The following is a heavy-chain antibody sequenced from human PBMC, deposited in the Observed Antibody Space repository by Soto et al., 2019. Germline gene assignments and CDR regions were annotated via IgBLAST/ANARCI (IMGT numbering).Heavy chain of an antibody. CDR2: INAGNGNT. CDR3: ARGANLVYYYYGMDV. CDR1: GYTFTSYA. J-gene: IGHJ6*02. Sequence: QVQLVQSGAEVKKPGASVKVSCKASGYTFTSYAMHWVRQAPGQRLEWMGWINAGNGNTKYSQKFQGRVTITRDTSASTAYMELSSLRSEDTAVYYCARGANLVYYYYGMDVWGQGTTVTVSS. V-gene: IGHV1-3*01. D-gene: IGHD3-16*01.